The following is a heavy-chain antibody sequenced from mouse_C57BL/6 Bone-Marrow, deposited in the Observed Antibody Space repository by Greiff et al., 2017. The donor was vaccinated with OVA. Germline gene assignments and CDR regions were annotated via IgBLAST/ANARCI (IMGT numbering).Heavy chain of an antibody. V-gene: IGHV3-6*01. CDR2: IRYDGSN. D-gene: IGHD1-1*01. CDR3: AREGDTGEDYYAMDY. CDR1: GYSITSGYY. J-gene: IGHJ4*01. Sequence: EVKLQESGPGLVKPSQSLSLTCSVTGYSITSGYYWNWIRQFPGNKLEWMGYIRYDGSNNYNPSLKNRISITRDTSKNQFFLKLKSVTTEDTATYYCAREGDTGEDYYAMDYWGQGTSVTVSS.